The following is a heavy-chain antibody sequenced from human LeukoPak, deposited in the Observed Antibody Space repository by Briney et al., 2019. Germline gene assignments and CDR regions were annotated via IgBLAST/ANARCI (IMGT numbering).Heavy chain of an antibody. Sequence: PSETLSLTCTVSGGSISSYYWSWIRQPPGKGLEWIGYIYYSGSTNYNPSLKSRVTISVDTSKNQLSLKLSSVTAADTAVYYCARRVVPAAMSVFWFDPWGQGTLVTVSS. D-gene: IGHD2-2*01. J-gene: IGHJ5*02. V-gene: IGHV4-59*01. CDR3: ARRVVPAAMSVFWFDP. CDR1: GGSISSYY. CDR2: IYYSGST.